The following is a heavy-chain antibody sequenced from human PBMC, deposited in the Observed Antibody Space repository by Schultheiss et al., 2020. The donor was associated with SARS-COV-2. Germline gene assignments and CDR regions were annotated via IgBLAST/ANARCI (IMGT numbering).Heavy chain of an antibody. D-gene: IGHD6-6*01. CDR3: ARDIAAFDY. V-gene: IGHV4-38-2*02. Sequence: SQTLSLTCAVSGYSISSGYYWGWIRQPPGKGLEWIGSFYHSGSTYYNPSLKSRVTISVDTSKNQFSLKVSAVTAADTAVYYCARDIAAFDYWGQGTLVTVSS. J-gene: IGHJ4*02. CDR2: FYHSGST. CDR1: GYSISSGYY.